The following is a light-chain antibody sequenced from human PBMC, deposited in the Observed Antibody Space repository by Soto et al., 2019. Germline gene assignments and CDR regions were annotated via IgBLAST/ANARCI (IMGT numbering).Light chain of an antibody. CDR2: DVF. CDR1: QDISKY. CDR3: QQYDHLPIT. J-gene: IGKJ4*01. Sequence: DIQMTQSASSLPASVGDTVTISCQASQDISKYLNWFQQKPGKAPKLLIYDVFNVETGVPSRFSGRGSGTDFTLIISTLQPEDFATYYCQQYDHLPITFGGGTKVDI. V-gene: IGKV1-33*01.